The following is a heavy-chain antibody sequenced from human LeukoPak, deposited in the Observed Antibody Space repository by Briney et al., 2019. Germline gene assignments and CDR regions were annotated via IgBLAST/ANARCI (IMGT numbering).Heavy chain of an antibody. CDR1: GYTFTDYY. CDR3: ARRGGIVGGFDI. D-gene: IGHD1-26*01. J-gene: IGHJ3*02. CDR2: IGPNSGDT. V-gene: IGHV1-2*02. Sequence: GASVKVSCKTSGYTFTDYYIHWVRQAPGQGLEWMGWIGPNSGDTSYAQKFQGRVTISSDTSTNTAYMELSGLRSDDTAVYYCARRGGIVGGFDIWGQGTMVTVSS.